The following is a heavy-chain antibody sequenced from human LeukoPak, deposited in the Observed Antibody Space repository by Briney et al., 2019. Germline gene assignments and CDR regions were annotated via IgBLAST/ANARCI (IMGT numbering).Heavy chain of an antibody. Sequence: GASVKVSCKASGYTLTDQNVHWVRQAPGQGLEWMGMMFPSGGTCGYAQKFQGRLTVDRDMSTSTVYMVLRSLTSDDSAIYFCASATTNTIYRAQIPAFWGQGTLVTVSS. CDR2: MFPSGGTC. V-gene: IGHV1-46*01. J-gene: IGHJ4*02. D-gene: IGHD5-24*01. CDR1: GYTLTDQN. CDR3: ASATTNTIYRAQIPAF.